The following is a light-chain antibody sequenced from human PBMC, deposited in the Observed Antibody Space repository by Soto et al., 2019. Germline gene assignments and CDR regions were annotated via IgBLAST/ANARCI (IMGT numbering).Light chain of an antibody. Sequence: QSALTQPASVSGSPGQSITISCTGSDVGAYRYVSWYQQHPGKTPRLMIYDVSNRPPGVSDRFSGSKSGNTASLTISGLQPEDDAYFCGSWYTGGNGRVVFGGGTKLTVL. CDR3: SWYTGGNGRVV. CDR1: SDVGAYRY. CDR2: DVS. J-gene: IGLJ2*01. V-gene: IGLV2-14*01.